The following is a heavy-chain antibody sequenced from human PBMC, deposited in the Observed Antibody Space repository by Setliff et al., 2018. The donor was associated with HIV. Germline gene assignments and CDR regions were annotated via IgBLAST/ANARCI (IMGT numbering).Heavy chain of an antibody. CDR3: ARVSSTYWYSIFRNYYYHMDV. CDR2: INHSGST. J-gene: IGHJ6*03. CDR1: GGSFNGYS. Sequence: SETLSLTCAVYGGSFNGYSWTWIRQPPGKGLEWIGGINHSGSTNYNPSLKSRVTISVDTSENQFSLKLSSVTAADTAVYYCARVSSTYWYSIFRNYYYHMDVWGKGTTVTVSS. D-gene: IGHD2-8*02. V-gene: IGHV4-34*01.